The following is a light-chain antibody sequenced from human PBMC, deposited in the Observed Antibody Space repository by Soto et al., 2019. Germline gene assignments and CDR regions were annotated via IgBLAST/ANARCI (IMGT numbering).Light chain of an antibody. CDR2: EVS. CDR1: SSDVGGYNY. J-gene: IGLJ2*01. CDR3: SSYTSSSTLDVV. V-gene: IGLV2-14*01. Sequence: QSVLTQPASVSGSPGQSTTISCTGTSSDVGGYNYVYWYQQHPGKAPKLMIYEVSNRPSGVSNRFSGSKSGNTASLTISGLKAEDEADYYCSSYTSSSTLDVVFGGGTKVTV.